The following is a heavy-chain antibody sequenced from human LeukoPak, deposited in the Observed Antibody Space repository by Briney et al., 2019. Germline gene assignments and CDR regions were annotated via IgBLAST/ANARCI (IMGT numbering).Heavy chain of an antibody. Sequence: ASVKVSCKASGYTFTSYGISWVRQAPGQGLEWMGWIGAYNGNTNYAQKLQDRVTMTTNTSTSTAYMELRSLRSDDTAVYYCARDHVLDDSSGYYIHRNYFDYWGQGPLVTVSS. CDR3: ARDHVLDDSSGYYIHRNYFDY. D-gene: IGHD3-22*01. J-gene: IGHJ4*02. CDR2: IGAYNGNT. V-gene: IGHV1-18*01. CDR1: GYTFTSYG.